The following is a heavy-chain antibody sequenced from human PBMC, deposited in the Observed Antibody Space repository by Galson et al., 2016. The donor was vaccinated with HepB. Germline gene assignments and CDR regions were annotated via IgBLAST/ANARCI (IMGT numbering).Heavy chain of an antibody. CDR2: ITSNGGST. V-gene: IGHV3-64D*06. CDR1: GFTFSKFA. D-gene: IGHD4-11*01. CDR3: VTDETCDSNSCLDY. J-gene: IGHJ4*02. Sequence: SLRLSCAASGFTFSKFAMHWVRQAPGKGLEPASMITSNGGSTYYGDSVKGRFTISRDNSKNTQYLQMNGLRPEDTALYYCVTDETCDSNSCLDYWGQGTLVTVSS.